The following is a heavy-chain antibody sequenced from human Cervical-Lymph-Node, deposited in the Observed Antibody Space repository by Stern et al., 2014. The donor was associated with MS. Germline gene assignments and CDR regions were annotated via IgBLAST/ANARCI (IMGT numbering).Heavy chain of an antibody. CDR2: FDPAVGET. Sequence: QVQLVQSGAEVKKPGASVKVSCKVSGYRLSEISMHWVRQAPGKGLEWMGGFDPAVGETIYAQKFQGRVTMTEDTPKDTAYLELSSLRSDDTAVYYCATDVATGRDPTHYSHYGMDVWGQGTTVTVSS. D-gene: IGHD1-26*01. J-gene: IGHJ6*02. CDR1: GYRLSEIS. V-gene: IGHV1-24*01. CDR3: ATDVATGRDPTHYSHYGMDV.